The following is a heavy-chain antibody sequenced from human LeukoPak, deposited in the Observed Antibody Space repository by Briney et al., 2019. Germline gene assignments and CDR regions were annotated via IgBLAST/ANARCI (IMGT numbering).Heavy chain of an antibody. CDR3: ARDLRGRTGYCTNGVCYPFDY. CDR1: GYTFTSYG. J-gene: IGHJ4*02. V-gene: IGHV1-18*01. D-gene: IGHD2-8*01. Sequence: ASVKVSCKASGYTFTSYGISWVRQAPGQGLEWMGLISAYNGNTNYAQKLQGRVTMTTDTSTSTAYMELRSLRSDDTAVYYCARDLRGRTGYCTNGVCYPFDYWGQGTLVTVSS. CDR2: ISAYNGNT.